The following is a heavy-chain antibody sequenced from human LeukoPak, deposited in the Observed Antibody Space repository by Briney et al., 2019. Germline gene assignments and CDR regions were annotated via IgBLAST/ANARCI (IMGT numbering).Heavy chain of an antibody. V-gene: IGHV4-34*01. CDR3: AREKEDIAVADTQENNWFDP. Sequence: SETLSLTCAVYGGSFSGYYWSWIRQPPGKGLEWNGEINHSGSTNYNPSLKSRVTISVDTSKNQFSLKLSSVTAADTAVYYCAREKEDIAVADTQENNWFDPWGQGTLVTVSS. CDR1: GGSFSGYY. CDR2: INHSGST. D-gene: IGHD6-19*01. J-gene: IGHJ5*02.